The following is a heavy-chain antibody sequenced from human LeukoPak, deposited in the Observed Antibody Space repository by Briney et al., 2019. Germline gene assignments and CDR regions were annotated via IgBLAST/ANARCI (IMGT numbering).Heavy chain of an antibody. J-gene: IGHJ4*02. CDR3: ARTTVTTSPGPFDY. Sequence: PSETLSLTCTVSGGSISSGGYYWSWIRQHPGKGLEWIGYIYYSGSTYYNPSLKSRVTISVDTSKNQFSLKLSSVTAADTAVYYCARTTVTTSPGPFDYWGQGTLVTVSS. CDR2: IYYSGST. CDR1: GGSISSGGYY. V-gene: IGHV4-31*03. D-gene: IGHD4-17*01.